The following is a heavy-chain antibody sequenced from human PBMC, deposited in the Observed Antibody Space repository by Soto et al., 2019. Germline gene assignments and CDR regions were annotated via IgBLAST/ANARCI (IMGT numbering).Heavy chain of an antibody. CDR3: SNDRPYSRSYPGLIIRSAMDVHF. D-gene: IGHD1-26*01. CDR2: ISGSGGST. Sequence: PGGSVRLSCAASGFTFSSYAMSWVRQAPGKGLEWVSAISGSGGSTYYADSMKGRFTISRDNSKNTLYLQMNSLRAEDTAVYYCSNDRPYSRSYPGLIIRSAMDVHFWGQAALVT. CDR1: GFTFSSYA. V-gene: IGHV3-23*01. J-gene: IGHJ4*02.